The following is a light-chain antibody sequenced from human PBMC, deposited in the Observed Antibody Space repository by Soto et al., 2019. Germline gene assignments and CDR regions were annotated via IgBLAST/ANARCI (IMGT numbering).Light chain of an antibody. CDR3: QQYGSSPRT. Sequence: EIVMTQSPATLSVSPGERATLSCRASQSVGSNLAWYQQKPGQAPRLLINDASRRATGIPDRFSGSGSGTDFTLTISRLEPEDFAVYYCQQYGSSPRTFGQGTKVDI. CDR1: QSVGSN. J-gene: IGKJ1*01. V-gene: IGKV3-20*01. CDR2: DAS.